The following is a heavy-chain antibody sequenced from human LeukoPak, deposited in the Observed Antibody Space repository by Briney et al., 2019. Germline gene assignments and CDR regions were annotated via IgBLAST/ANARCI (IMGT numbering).Heavy chain of an antibody. CDR1: GFTFSSYS. V-gene: IGHV3-21*04. CDR2: ISSSSSYI. Sequence: PGGSLRLSCAASGFTFSSYSMNWVRQAPGKGLEWVSSISSSSSYIYYADSVKGRFTISRDNSKNTLYLQMNRLRAGDTAVYYCAKGSDRSGSYYLDYWGQGTLVTVSS. D-gene: IGHD3-10*01. J-gene: IGHJ4*02. CDR3: AKGSDRSGSYYLDY.